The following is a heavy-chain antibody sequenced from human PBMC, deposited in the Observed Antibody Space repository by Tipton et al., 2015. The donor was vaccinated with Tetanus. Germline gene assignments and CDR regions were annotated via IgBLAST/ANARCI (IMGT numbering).Heavy chain of an antibody. Sequence: SLRLSCAASGFTFDDYAMHWVRQAPGKGLEWVSGISWNSGSIGYADSVKGRFTISRDNAKNSLYLQMNSLRAEDTALYYCAKGSMVRGVSKLLYGMDVWGQGTTVTVSS. D-gene: IGHD3-10*01. CDR2: ISWNSGSI. CDR3: AKGSMVRGVSKLLYGMDV. CDR1: GFTFDDYA. J-gene: IGHJ6*02. V-gene: IGHV3-9*01.